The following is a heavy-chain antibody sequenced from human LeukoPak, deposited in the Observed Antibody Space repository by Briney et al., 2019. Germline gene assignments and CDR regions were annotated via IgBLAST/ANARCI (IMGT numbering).Heavy chain of an antibody. CDR3: AREPTGDY. Sequence: GGSLRLSCAASGFTFSSYSINWVRQAPGKGLEWVSSISSGGTFMYYADSVKGRFTIPRDNAKKSVFLQMNSLRAEDSAVYYCAREPTGDYWGQGMLVTVCS. V-gene: IGHV3-21*01. CDR1: GFTFSSYS. J-gene: IGHJ4*02. CDR2: ISSGGTFM. D-gene: IGHD1-1*01.